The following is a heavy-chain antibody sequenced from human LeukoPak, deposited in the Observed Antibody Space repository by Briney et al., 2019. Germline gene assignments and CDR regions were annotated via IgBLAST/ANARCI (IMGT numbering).Heavy chain of an antibody. CDR2: IIPIFGTA. CDR3: ARVGYSSGWYYFDY. Sequence: ASVKVSCKASGGTFSSYAISWVRQAPGQGLEWMGGIIPIFGTANYAQKFQGRVTITADKSTSTAYMELSSLRSEDTAVYYCARVGYSSGWYYFDYWGQGTLVTVSS. D-gene: IGHD6-19*01. CDR1: GGTFSSYA. J-gene: IGHJ4*02. V-gene: IGHV1-69*06.